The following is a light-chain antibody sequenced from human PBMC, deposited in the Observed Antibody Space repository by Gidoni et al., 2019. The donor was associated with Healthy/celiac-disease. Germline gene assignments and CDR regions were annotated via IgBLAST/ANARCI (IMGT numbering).Light chain of an antibody. V-gene: IGKV1-39*01. CDR1: QSISSY. J-gene: IGKJ1*01. Sequence: DIQITHSPSSLSASVGDRVTIPCRASQSISSYLNWYQQNTGKAPKLLIDSASSLQSRVPSRLSGSGSGTDFTLTSSSRQPGDFATYYCQQSYSTPRTFGQGTKVEIK. CDR2: SAS. CDR3: QQSYSTPRT.